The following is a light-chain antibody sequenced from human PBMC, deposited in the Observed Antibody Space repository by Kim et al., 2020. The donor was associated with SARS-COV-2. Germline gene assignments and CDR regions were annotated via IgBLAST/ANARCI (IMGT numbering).Light chain of an antibody. CDR1: ASNIGSNS. Sequence: GQRVTMSCSGRASNIGSNSVFWYRHLPGSAPKVLIYRDSHRPSGVPARFSGTKSGTSASLAISGVRSDDEADYFCSSWDDTLRAWVFGGGTKVTVL. CDR2: RDS. CDR3: SSWDDTLRAWV. V-gene: IGLV1-47*01. J-gene: IGLJ3*02.